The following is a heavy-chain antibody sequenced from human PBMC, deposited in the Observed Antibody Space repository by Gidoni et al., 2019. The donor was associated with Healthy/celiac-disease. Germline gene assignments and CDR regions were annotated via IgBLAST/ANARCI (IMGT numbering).Heavy chain of an antibody. J-gene: IGHJ4*02. Sequence: QVQLVESGGGVVQPGRSLRLPGPACRFPFSSYGMHWVRQALGKGLELVAVISYDGSNKYYADSVKGRFTISRDNSKNTLYLQMNSLRAEDTAVYYCAKILNDYGDYVDYWGQGTLVTVSS. CDR1: RFPFSSYG. V-gene: IGHV3-30*18. CDR3: AKILNDYGDYVDY. D-gene: IGHD4-17*01. CDR2: ISYDGSNK.